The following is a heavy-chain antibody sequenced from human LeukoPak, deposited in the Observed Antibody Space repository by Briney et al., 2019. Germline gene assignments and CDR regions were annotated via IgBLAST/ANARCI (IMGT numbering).Heavy chain of an antibody. Sequence: GGSLRLSCAASGFTFSSYGMHWVRQAPGKGLEWVAVISYDGSNKYYADSVKGRFTISRDNSKNTLYLQMNSLRAEDTAVYYCAKDYYDSSGYYKNDYWGQGTLVTVSS. J-gene: IGHJ4*02. CDR2: ISYDGSNK. V-gene: IGHV3-30*18. D-gene: IGHD3-22*01. CDR3: AKDYYDSSGYYKNDY. CDR1: GFTFSSYG.